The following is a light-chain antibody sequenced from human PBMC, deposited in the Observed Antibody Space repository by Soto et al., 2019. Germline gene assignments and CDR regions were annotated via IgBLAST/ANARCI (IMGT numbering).Light chain of an antibody. V-gene: IGKV1-5*03. CDR2: KAS. J-gene: IGKJ1*01. CDR1: QSISSW. CDR3: QQYNTHST. Sequence: DIQMNQSPSTLSASVGDRVTITCRASQSISSWLAWYQPXPGKAPNLLIYKASSLESGVPSRFSGSGSGTEFTLSISSLQPDDFATYYCQQYNTHSTFGQGTKVDIK.